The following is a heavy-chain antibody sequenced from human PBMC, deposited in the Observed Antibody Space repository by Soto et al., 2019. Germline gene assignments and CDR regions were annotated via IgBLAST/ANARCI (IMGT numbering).Heavy chain of an antibody. CDR2: IYPGDSDT. Sequence: GESLKISCKGSGYSFTSYWIGWVRQMPGKGLEWMGIIYPGDSDTRYSPSFQGQVTISADKSISTAYLQWSSLKASDTAMYYCARQAPYDILTGYIDYWGQGTLVTVSS. J-gene: IGHJ4*02. V-gene: IGHV5-51*01. CDR3: ARQAPYDILTGYIDY. D-gene: IGHD3-9*01. CDR1: GYSFTSYW.